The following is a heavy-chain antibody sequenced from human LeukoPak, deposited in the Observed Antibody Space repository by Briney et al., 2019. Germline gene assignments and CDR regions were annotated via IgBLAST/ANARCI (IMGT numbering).Heavy chain of an antibody. CDR3: ARGSSSGYYYAEHYYYYMDV. CDR2: INPSGGST. D-gene: IGHD3-22*01. Sequence: PPVKVSCKASGYTFTSYYMHWVRQAPGQGLEWMGIINPSGGSTSYAQKFQGRVTMTRDTSTSTVYMELSSLRSEDTAVYYCARGSSSGYYYAEHYYYYMDVWGKGTTVTVSS. J-gene: IGHJ6*03. V-gene: IGHV1-46*01. CDR1: GYTFTSYY.